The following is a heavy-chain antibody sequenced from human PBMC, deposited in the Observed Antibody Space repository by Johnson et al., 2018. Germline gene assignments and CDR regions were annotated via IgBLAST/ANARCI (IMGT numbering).Heavy chain of an antibody. CDR2: IITIFGTA. V-gene: IGHV1-69*12. Sequence: QVQLVQSGAEVKKPGSSVKVSCKASGGTFSSYAISWVRQAPGQGLEWMGGIITIFGTANYAQKFQGRVTLTADESTSTAYMEVSSPRSEETSVYYGAEDTGPTSPAFDIWGQGTMVTVSA. CDR3: AEDTGPTSPAFDI. J-gene: IGHJ3*02. CDR1: GGTFSSYA. D-gene: IGHD1-7*01.